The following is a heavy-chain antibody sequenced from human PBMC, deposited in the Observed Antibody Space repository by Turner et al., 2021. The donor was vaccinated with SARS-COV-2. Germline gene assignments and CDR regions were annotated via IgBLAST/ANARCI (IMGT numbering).Heavy chain of an antibody. V-gene: IGHV3-64*04. D-gene: IGHD3-22*01. Sequence: IQLMESGGGLVQPGESLRLSCSASGFPFSSQSMHWVRQAPGKGLEYVSAIGPNGNGPYYADSVKGRFTISRDNSKNTLYLQMNSLRAEDTAVYYCAKADRVMIVVVITLFDYWGQGTLVTVSS. CDR1: GFPFSSQS. CDR3: AKADRVMIVVVITLFDY. J-gene: IGHJ4*02. CDR2: IGPNGNGP.